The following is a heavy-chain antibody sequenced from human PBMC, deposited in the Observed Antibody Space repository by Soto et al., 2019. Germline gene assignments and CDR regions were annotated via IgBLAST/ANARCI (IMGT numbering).Heavy chain of an antibody. J-gene: IGHJ5*02. CDR1: GGTFSSYT. D-gene: IGHD2-2*01. CDR2: IIPILGIA. Sequence: SVKVSCKASGGTFSSYTISWVRQAPGQGLEWMGRIIPILGIANYAQKFQGRVTITADTSTSTAYMELRSLRSDDTAVYYCARRPAARYCSSTRWCRWFDPWGQGTLVTVSS. CDR3: ARRPAARYCSSTRWCRWFDP. V-gene: IGHV1-69*02.